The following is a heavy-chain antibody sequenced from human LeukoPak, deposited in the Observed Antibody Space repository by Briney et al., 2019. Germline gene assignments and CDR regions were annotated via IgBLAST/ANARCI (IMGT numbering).Heavy chain of an antibody. J-gene: IGHJ6*03. CDR1: GVTFSSYG. CDR2: IRYDGSNK. CDR3: AKDGFNDYGDYGDYYYYYYMDV. Sequence: GGSLRLSCAASGVTFSSYGMHWVRQAPGKGLEWVAFIRYDGSNKYYADSVKGRFTISRDNSKNTLYLQMNSLRAEDTAVYYCAKDGFNDYGDYGDYYYYYYMDVWGKGTTVTVSS. D-gene: IGHD4-17*01. V-gene: IGHV3-30*02.